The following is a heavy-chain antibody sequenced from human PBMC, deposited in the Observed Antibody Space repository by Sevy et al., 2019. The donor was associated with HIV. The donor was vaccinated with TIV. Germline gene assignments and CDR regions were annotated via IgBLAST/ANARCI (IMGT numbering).Heavy chain of an antibody. V-gene: IGHV3-15*07. CDR2: IKSETDGGTT. CDR1: GFTLNKAW. CDR3: SMEDGYNYFDY. Sequence: GGSLRLSCAASGFTLNKAWMNWVRQAPGKGLEWVGRIKSETDGGTTDYAEPVKGRFSTSRDDSKNTLYLQMNSLKFEDTAVYYCSMEDGYNYFDYWGQGALVTVSS. D-gene: IGHD5-12*01. J-gene: IGHJ4*02.